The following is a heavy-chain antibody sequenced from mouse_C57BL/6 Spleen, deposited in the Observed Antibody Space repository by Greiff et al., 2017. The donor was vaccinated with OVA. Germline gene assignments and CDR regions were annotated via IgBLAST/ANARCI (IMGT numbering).Heavy chain of an antibody. CDR1: GFNIKDYY. V-gene: IGHV14-1*01. CDR3: LITTVVGGYFDY. D-gene: IGHD1-1*01. CDR2: IDPEDGDT. Sequence: EVKLQESGAELVRPGASVKLSCTASGFNIKDYYMHWVKQRPEQGLEWIGRIDPEDGDTEYAPKFQGKATMTADTSSNTAYLQLSSLTSEDTAVYYCLITTVVGGYFDYWGQGTTLTVSS. J-gene: IGHJ2*01.